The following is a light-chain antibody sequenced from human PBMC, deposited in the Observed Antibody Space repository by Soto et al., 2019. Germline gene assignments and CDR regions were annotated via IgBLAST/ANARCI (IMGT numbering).Light chain of an antibody. Sequence: DIQMTQSPSTMSAYVGDRVTITCRASQSVSTWLAWYQQKPGKAPKLLISDASSLQSGVPSSFSGRGSGTEFTLAISSLQPDDFATFYCQQDDEDPYTFVQGNQFGIK. CDR1: QSVSTW. V-gene: IGKV1-5*01. CDR3: QQDDEDPYT. CDR2: DAS. J-gene: IGKJ2*01.